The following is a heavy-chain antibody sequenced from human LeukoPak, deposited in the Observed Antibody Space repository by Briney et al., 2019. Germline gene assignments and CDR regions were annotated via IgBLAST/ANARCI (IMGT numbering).Heavy chain of an antibody. CDR3: ASSDYYDSSGYGY. CDR2: ISSSSSTI. CDR1: GFTFSSYS. V-gene: IGHV3-48*02. Sequence: GGSLRLSCAASGFTFSSYSMNWVRQAPGKGLEWVSYISSSSSTIYYADSVKGRFTISRDNAKNSLYLRMNSLRDEDTAVYYCASSDYYDSSGYGYWGQGTLVTVSS. D-gene: IGHD3-22*01. J-gene: IGHJ4*02.